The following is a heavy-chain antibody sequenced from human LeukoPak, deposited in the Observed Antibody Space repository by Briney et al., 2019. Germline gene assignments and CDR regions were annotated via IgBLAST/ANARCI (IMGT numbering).Heavy chain of an antibody. Sequence: ASVKVSCKASGYTFTSYGISWVRQAPGQGLEWVGWISAYNGNTNYAQKLQGRVTMTTDTSTSTAYMELRSLRSDDTAVYYCARDADDILTGYWFDPWGQGTLVTVSS. J-gene: IGHJ5*02. CDR3: ARDADDILTGYWFDP. CDR2: ISAYNGNT. D-gene: IGHD3-9*01. V-gene: IGHV1-18*04. CDR1: GYTFTSYG.